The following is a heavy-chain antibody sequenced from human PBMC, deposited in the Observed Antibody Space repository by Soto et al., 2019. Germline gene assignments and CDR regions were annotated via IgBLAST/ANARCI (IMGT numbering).Heavy chain of an antibody. Sequence: GAAVKVSCKASGFTFTSSAMQWVRQARGQRLEWIGWIVVGSGNTNYAQKFQERVTITRDMSTSTAYMELSSLRSEDTAVYYCAAGIAVAGTPFDYWGQGTLVTVSS. D-gene: IGHD6-19*01. V-gene: IGHV1-58*02. CDR3: AAGIAVAGTPFDY. CDR2: IVVGSGNT. CDR1: GFTFTSSA. J-gene: IGHJ4*02.